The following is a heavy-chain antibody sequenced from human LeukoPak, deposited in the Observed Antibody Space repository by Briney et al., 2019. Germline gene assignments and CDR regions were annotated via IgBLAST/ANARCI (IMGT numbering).Heavy chain of an antibody. CDR1: GGSISNYY. V-gene: IGHV4-59*01. CDR3: ARVLGDDYGDPLGY. CDR2: IYYSGST. Sequence: PSETLSLTCTVSGGSISNYYWSWIRQPPGKGLEWIGYIYYSGSTNYNPSLKSRVTISVDTSKNQFSLKLSSVTAADTAVYYCARVLGDDYGDPLGYWGQGTLVTVSS. D-gene: IGHD4-17*01. J-gene: IGHJ4*02.